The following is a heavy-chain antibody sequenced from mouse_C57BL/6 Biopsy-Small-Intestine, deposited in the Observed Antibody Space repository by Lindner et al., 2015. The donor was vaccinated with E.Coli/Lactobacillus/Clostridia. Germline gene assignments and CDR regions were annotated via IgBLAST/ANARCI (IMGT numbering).Heavy chain of an antibody. J-gene: IGHJ4*01. CDR3: ARDLRGWQPDI. V-gene: IGHV9-2-1*01. CDR1: GYTFTTYS. Sequence: VKVSCKASGYTFTTYSIHWVRQAPGQGLEWMGWINTNTGNPTCAQGFTGRFVFSLDTSVSTAYLQISSLEAEDTAVYYCARDLRGWQPDIWGQGTLVTVSS. CDR2: INTNTGNP. D-gene: IGHD1-1*02.